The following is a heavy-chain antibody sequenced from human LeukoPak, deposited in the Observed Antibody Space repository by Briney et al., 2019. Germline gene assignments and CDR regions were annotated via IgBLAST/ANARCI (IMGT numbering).Heavy chain of an antibody. CDR2: INHSGST. D-gene: IGHD3-10*01. V-gene: IGHV4-34*01. CDR1: GGSFSGYY. CDR3: AREGYYGSGSYYSAFDI. Sequence: SETPSLTCAVYGGSFSGYYWSWIRQPPGKGLEWIGEINHSGSTNYNPSLKSRVTISVDTSKNQFSLKLSSVTAADTAVYYCAREGYYGSGSYYSAFDIWGQGTMVTVSS. J-gene: IGHJ3*02.